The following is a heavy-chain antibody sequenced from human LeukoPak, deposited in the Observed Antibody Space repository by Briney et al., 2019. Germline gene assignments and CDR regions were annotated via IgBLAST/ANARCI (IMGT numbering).Heavy chain of an antibody. J-gene: IGHJ4*02. CDR2: IIPILGIA. CDR1: GGTFSSYA. V-gene: IGHV1-69*04. D-gene: IGHD3-22*01. CDR3: ASDYYYDSSGYPY. Sequence: SVKVSCKASGGTFSSYAISWVRQSPGQGLEWMGRIIPILGIANYAQKFQGRVTITADKSTSTAYMELSSLRSEDTAVYYCASDYYYDSSGYPYWGQGTLVTVSS.